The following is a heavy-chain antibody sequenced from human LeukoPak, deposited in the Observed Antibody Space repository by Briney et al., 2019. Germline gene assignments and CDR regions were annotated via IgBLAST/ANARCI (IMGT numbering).Heavy chain of an antibody. CDR3: AKDIRSSGRASPLDY. CDR1: GFTFSSYW. D-gene: IGHD6-19*01. V-gene: IGHV3-7*01. CDR2: IKQDGSEK. J-gene: IGHJ4*02. Sequence: GGSLRLSCAASGFTFSSYWMSWVRQAPGKGLEWVANIKQDGSEKYYVDSVKGRFTISRDNAKNSLYLQMNSLRAEDTALYYCAKDIRSSGRASPLDYRGQGTLVTVSS.